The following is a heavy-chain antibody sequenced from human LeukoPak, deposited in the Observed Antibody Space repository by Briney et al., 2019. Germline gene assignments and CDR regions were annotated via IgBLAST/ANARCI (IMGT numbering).Heavy chain of an antibody. CDR1: GGSISSGGYY. CDR3: ARDDSTERYFDY. CDR2: IYYSGST. D-gene: IGHD2-2*01. V-gene: IGHV4-31*03. J-gene: IGHJ4*02. Sequence: SETLSLTCTVSGGSISSGGYYWSWIRQHPGKGPEWIGYIYYSGSTYYNPSLKSRVTISVDTSKNQFSLKLSSVTAADTAVYYCARDDSTERYFDYWGQGTLVTVSS.